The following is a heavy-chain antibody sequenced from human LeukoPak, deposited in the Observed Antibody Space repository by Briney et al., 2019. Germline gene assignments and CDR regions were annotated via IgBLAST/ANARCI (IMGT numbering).Heavy chain of an antibody. CDR1: GFTFSEYY. V-gene: IGHV3-11*06. CDR2: IRSSSSYT. Sequence: PGGSLRLSCAASGFTFSEYYMSWIRLAPGKGLEWVSYIRSSSSYTNYADSVKGRFTISRDNAKNSLYLQMNSLRAEDTAVYYCARGYYDNSGYYFPFDFWGQGTLVTVSS. CDR3: ARGYYDNSGYYFPFDF. J-gene: IGHJ4*02. D-gene: IGHD3-22*01.